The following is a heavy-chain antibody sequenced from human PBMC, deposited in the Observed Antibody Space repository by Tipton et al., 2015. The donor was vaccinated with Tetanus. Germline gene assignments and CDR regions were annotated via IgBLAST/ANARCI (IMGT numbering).Heavy chain of an antibody. CDR2: FYHAGST. D-gene: IGHD6-25*01. CDR1: GDSMNSDDYS. Sequence: TLSLTCAVFGDSMNSDDYSWGWIRQPPGKGMEWIGYFYHAGSTSYNPSLKSRVAISVDTSKNQFSLKLSSVTAADTAVYYCARSEQRRVRGYYYYYCMDVWGKGTTVTVSS. CDR3: ARSEQRRVRGYYYYYCMDV. V-gene: IGHV4-30-2*02. J-gene: IGHJ6*03.